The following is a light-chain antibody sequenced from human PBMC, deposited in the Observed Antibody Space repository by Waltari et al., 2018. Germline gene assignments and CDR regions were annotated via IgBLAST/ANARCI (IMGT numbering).Light chain of an antibody. CDR1: NIGTKS. J-gene: IGLJ3*02. CDR2: YDS. V-gene: IGLV3-21*04. CDR3: QVWDDVTDSGV. Sequence: YVLTQPPSVSVDPGKTATLTCGGDNIGTKSVNWYQQKPGQAPVLVMFYDSDRPSEIPDRFSGSNSGNTAALTISWVEAGDEADYHCQVWDDVTDSGVFGGGTKLTVL.